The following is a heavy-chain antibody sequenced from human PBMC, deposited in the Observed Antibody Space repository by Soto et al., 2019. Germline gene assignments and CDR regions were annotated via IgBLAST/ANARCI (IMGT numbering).Heavy chain of an antibody. D-gene: IGHD3-10*01. CDR3: ARRGVIGGNQYYVMDV. J-gene: IGHJ6*02. CDR1: GGSFSGYY. V-gene: IGHV4-34*01. Sequence: PSETLSLTCAVYGGSFSGYYWSWIRQPPGKELELIGEINHSGSTNYNPSLKSRVTISVDTSKNQFSLKLSSVTAADTAVYYCARRGVIGGNQYYVMDVCGQGTTVTVCS. CDR2: INHSGST.